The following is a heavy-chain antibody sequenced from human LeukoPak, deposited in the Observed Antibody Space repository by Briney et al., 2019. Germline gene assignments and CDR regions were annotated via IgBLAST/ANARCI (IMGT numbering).Heavy chain of an antibody. D-gene: IGHD3-22*01. V-gene: IGHV3-7*03. CDR1: GFSFGSYW. CDR3: ARDPGRQYSSVADV. CDR2: IKEDGSKI. Sequence: GGSLRLSCTASGFSFGSYWMNWVRQAPGKGLEWLANIKEDGSKIYYLDSVKGRFTLSRDNAKNSLYLQMDSLRAADTAVYYCARDPGRQYSSVADVWGQGTTVTVSS. J-gene: IGHJ6*02.